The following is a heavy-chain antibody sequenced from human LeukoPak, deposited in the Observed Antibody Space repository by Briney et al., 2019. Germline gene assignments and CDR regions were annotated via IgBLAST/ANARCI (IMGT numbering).Heavy chain of an antibody. CDR2: ISAYNGDT. CDR3: ASSLRFLEWSRQGAFDI. V-gene: IGHV1-18*01. CDR1: GYTFNSYD. Sequence: ASVKVSCKASGYTFNSYDISWVRQAPGQGLEWMGWISAYNGDTNYAQKLQGRVTMTTDTSTSTAYMELRSLRSDDTAVYYCASSLRFLEWSRQGAFDIWGQGTMVTVSS. J-gene: IGHJ3*02. D-gene: IGHD3-3*01.